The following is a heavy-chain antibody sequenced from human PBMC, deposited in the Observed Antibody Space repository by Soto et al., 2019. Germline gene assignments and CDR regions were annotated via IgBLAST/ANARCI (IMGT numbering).Heavy chain of an antibody. D-gene: IGHD3-9*01. Sequence: SETLSLTCTVSGGSISGYYWSWIRQPPGKGLEWIGYIYYSGSTNYNPSLKSRVTISVDTSKNQFSLKLSSVTAADTAVYYCARTYYDILTGYYTPYYFDYWGQGTLVTVSS. J-gene: IGHJ4*02. CDR2: IYYSGST. CDR3: ARTYYDILTGYYTPYYFDY. CDR1: GGSISGYY. V-gene: IGHV4-59*01.